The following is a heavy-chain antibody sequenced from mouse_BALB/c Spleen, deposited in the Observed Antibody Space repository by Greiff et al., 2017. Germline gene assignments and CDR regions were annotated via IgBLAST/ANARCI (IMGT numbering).Heavy chain of an antibody. J-gene: IGHJ4*01. Sequence: EVQLQQSGAELVKPGASVKLSCTASGFNIKDTYMHWVKQSPEQGLEWIGRIDPANGNNKYDPKFQGKATITEDTTSNTVYLQLSSLASEDTAVYYCDSDPSYAMDYWGQGTSVTVSS. CDR1: GFNIKDTY. CDR2: IDPANGNN. V-gene: IGHV14-3*02. CDR3: DSDPSYAMDY.